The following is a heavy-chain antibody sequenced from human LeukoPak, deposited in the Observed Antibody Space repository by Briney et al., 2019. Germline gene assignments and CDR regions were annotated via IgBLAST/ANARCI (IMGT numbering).Heavy chain of an antibody. D-gene: IGHD3-22*01. Sequence: PGGSLRLSCAASGFTFDDYAMHWVRQAPGKGLEWVSLISGDGGSTYYADSVKGRFTISRDNSKNSLYLQMNSLRTEDTASYYCAKDIPHYYDSSGFYGDYFDYWGQGTLVTVSS. CDR3: AKDIPHYYDSSGFYGDYFDY. J-gene: IGHJ4*02. CDR2: ISGDGGST. V-gene: IGHV3-43*02. CDR1: GFTFDDYA.